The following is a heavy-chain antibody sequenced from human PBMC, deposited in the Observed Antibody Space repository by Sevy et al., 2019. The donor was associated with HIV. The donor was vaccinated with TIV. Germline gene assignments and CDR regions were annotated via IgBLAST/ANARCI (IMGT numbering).Heavy chain of an antibody. D-gene: IGHD6-19*01. CDR2: ISSNSNKI. CDR1: GFSFSDYF. CDR3: TRFYSSTTGWYLGSDDF. Sequence: GGSLRLSCVASGFSFSDYFISWIRQAPGKGLEWVSYISSNSNKIRYADSVQGRFTISRDNVKNSVYLQMNSLRAEDTAVYHCTRFYSSTTGWYLGSDDFWGRGTLVTVSS. V-gene: IGHV3-11*01. J-gene: IGHJ4*02.